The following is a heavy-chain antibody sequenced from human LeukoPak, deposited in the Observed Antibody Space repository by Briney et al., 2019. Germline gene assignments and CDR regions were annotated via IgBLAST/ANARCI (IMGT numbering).Heavy chain of an antibody. Sequence: SVKVSCKASGGTFSSYAISWVRQAPGQGLEWMGGIIPIFGTANYAQKFQGRVTITADESTSTAYMELSSLRSEDTAVYYCAKAVVIVPTATPFDYWGQGTLVTVSS. D-gene: IGHD2-2*01. CDR1: GGTFSSYA. CDR3: AKAVVIVPTATPFDY. V-gene: IGHV1-69*13. CDR2: IIPIFGTA. J-gene: IGHJ4*02.